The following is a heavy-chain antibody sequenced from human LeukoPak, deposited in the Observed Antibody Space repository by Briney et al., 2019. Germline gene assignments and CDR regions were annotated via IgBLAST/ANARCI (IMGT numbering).Heavy chain of an antibody. D-gene: IGHD7-27*01. CDR1: GGSISSYY. Sequence: TSETLSLTCTVSGGSISSYYWSWIRQPPGKGLEWIGYIYYSGSTNYNPSLKSRVTISVDTSKNQFSLKLSSVTAADTAVYYCARHRGPGVYYFDYWGQGTLVTVSS. V-gene: IGHV4-59*08. J-gene: IGHJ4*02. CDR2: IYYSGST. CDR3: ARHRGPGVYYFDY.